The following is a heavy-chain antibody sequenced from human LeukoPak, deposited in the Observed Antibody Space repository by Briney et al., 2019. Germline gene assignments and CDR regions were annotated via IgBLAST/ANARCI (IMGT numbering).Heavy chain of an antibody. Sequence: GGSLRLSCAASGFTFSSYAMNWVRQAPGKGLEWVSGISGNGDTAYYADSVKGRFTISRDNSKNTLYLQMNSLRAEDAAVYYCAKRSRRLTIVRGVPREDVWGQGTTVTVSS. D-gene: IGHD3-10*01. CDR3: AKRSRRLTIVRGVPREDV. CDR1: GFTFSSYA. J-gene: IGHJ6*02. V-gene: IGHV3-23*01. CDR2: ISGNGDTA.